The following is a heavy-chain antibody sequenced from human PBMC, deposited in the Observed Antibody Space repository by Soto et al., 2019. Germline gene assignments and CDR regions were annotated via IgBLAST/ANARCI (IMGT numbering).Heavy chain of an antibody. Sequence: QVQPQESGPGLVKPSDTLSLTCAVSGGSINSVNWWSWVRQSPGKGLEWIGEMHPGGSTNYNPSLQSRVTVSMDKSRNQFSLRMSSVTAADTAVYFCGGHGHNIYGFDVWGRGTTVTVSS. CDR2: MHPGGST. CDR1: GGSINSVNW. D-gene: IGHD1-1*01. CDR3: GGHGHNIYGFDV. J-gene: IGHJ6*01. V-gene: IGHV4-4*02.